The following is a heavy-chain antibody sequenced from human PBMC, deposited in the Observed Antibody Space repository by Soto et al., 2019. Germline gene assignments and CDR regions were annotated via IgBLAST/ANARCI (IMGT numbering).Heavy chain of an antibody. CDR1: GYTHTFNTYA. CDR3: AKLMRGTVPTLGGGFDF. D-gene: IGHD1-1*01. V-gene: IGHV3-23*01. CDR2: ISPTGGST. Sequence: EVQLLESGGGLVQPGGSLRLSCAGSGYTHTFNTYAMSWVRQAPGKGLEWVAGISPTGGSTYYADPVKGRFTISSDNLKDTLFLQMSSLRVEDAPVYFCAKLMRGTVPTLGGGFDFWGRGTLVTVSS. J-gene: IGHJ4*02.